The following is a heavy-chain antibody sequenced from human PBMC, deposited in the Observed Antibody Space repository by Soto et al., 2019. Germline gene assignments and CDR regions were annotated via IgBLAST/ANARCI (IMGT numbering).Heavy chain of an antibody. CDR3: SISMGSRSYYYHYGMAV. D-gene: IGHD1-26*01. CDR2: ISSSSSYI. V-gene: IGHV3-21*01. CDR1: GFTFSSYS. J-gene: IGHJ6*02. Sequence: GGSLRLSCAASGFTFSSYSMNWVRQAPGKGLEWVSSISSSSSYIYYADSAKGRFTISRDNAKNSLYLQMNSLRAEDTAVYYFSISMGSRSYYYHYGMAVWGQGTTVTVSS.